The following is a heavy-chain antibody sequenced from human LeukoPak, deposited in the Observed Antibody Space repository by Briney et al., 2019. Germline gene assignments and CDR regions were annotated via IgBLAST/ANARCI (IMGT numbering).Heavy chain of an antibody. Sequence: GGSLRLSCAASGFTFSIYTMNWVRLAPGKGLEWVSSISSSGSYIYYADSVKGRFTISRDNAKKSLSLQMNSLRAEDTAVYYCARDYGSGTTKRTAFDMWGQGTMVTVSS. CDR3: ARDYGSGTTKRTAFDM. D-gene: IGHD3-10*01. CDR1: GFTFSIYT. V-gene: IGHV3-21*01. CDR2: ISSSGSYI. J-gene: IGHJ3*02.